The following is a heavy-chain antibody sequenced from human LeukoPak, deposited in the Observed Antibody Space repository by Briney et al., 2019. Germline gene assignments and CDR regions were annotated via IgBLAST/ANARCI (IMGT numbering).Heavy chain of an antibody. CDR2: IYHSGST. D-gene: IGHD3-22*01. CDR3: ARDKYDSSGHDY. V-gene: IGHV4-38-2*02. Sequence: PSETLSLTCTVSGYSISSGYYWGWIRQPPGKGLEWIGYIYHSGSTYYNPSLKSRVTISVDRSKNQFSLKLSSVTAADTAVYYCARDKYDSSGHDYWGQGTLVTVSS. CDR1: GYSISSGYY. J-gene: IGHJ4*02.